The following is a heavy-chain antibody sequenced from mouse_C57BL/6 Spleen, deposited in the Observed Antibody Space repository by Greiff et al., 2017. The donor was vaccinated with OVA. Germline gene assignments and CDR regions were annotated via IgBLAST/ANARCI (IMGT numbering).Heavy chain of an antibody. Sequence: DVMLVESGGDLVKPGGSLKLSCAASGFTFSSYGMSWVRQTPDKRLEWVATISSGGSYTYYPDSVKGRFTISRDNAKNTLYLQMSSLKSEDTAMYYCARRGYDYDGWYFDVWGTGTTVTVSS. J-gene: IGHJ1*03. V-gene: IGHV5-6*02. CDR3: ARRGYDYDGWYFDV. CDR1: GFTFSSYG. CDR2: ISSGGSYT. D-gene: IGHD2-4*01.